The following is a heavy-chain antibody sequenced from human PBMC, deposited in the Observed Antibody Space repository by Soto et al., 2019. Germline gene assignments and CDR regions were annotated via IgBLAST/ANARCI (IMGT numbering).Heavy chain of an antibody. J-gene: IGHJ4*02. D-gene: IGHD6-19*01. CDR1: GFTFGDYT. CDR2: ISWDGDST. Sequence: EVQLVESGGVVVQPGGSLRLSCAASGFTFGDYTMHWARQAPGKGLGWVSLISWDGDSTYYADSVKGRFTISRDNSKNCLYLQMNSLRTEDTAFYYCAKDIAGSGWYSLDYWGQGTLVTVSS. CDR3: AKDIAGSGWYSLDY. V-gene: IGHV3-43*01.